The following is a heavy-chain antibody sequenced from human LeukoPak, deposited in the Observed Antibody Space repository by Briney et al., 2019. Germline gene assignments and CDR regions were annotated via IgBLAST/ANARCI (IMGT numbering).Heavy chain of an antibody. D-gene: IGHD3-16*02. CDR2: IRYGGSNK. J-gene: IGHJ4*02. V-gene: IGHV3-30*02. CDR3: ARADYDYVWGSYRQYYFDY. CDR1: GFTFSSYG. Sequence: PGGSLRLSCAASGFTFSSYGMHWVRQAPGKGLEWVAFIRYGGSNKYYADSVKGRFTISRDNAKNSLYLQMNSLRAEDTAVYYCARADYDYVWGSYRQYYFDYWGQGTLVTVSS.